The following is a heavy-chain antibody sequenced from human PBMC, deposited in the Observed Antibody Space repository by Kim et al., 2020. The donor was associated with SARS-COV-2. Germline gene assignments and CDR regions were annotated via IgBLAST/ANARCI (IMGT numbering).Heavy chain of an antibody. D-gene: IGHD3-9*01. CDR1: GGSISSSSYY. CDR3: ARAGYDILTGWGRFDP. V-gene: IGHV4-39*07. CDR2: IYYGGST. Sequence: SETLSLTCTVSGGSISSSSYYWGWIRQPPGKGLEWIGSIYYGGSTYYNPSLKSRVTISVDTSKNQFSLKLSSVTAADTAVYYCARAGYDILTGWGRFDPWGQGTLVTVSS. J-gene: IGHJ5*02.